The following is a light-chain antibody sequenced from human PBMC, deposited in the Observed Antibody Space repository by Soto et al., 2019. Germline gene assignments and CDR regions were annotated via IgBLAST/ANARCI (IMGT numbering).Light chain of an antibody. CDR3: QQYNNWPFS. J-gene: IGKJ5*01. Sequence: VMTQSPATLSLSPGERATPSCRAGQGVTTNFAWYQQKSGQSPRLLIYDVSIRATGVPARFSGTGSETDFTLTISGLQSEDSAVYFCQQYNNWPFSFGQGTRLEIK. V-gene: IGKV3-15*01. CDR1: QGVTTN. CDR2: DVS.